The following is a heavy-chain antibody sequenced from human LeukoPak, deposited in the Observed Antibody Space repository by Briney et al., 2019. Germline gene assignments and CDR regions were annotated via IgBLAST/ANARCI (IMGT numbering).Heavy chain of an antibody. CDR2: ISYDGSNK. CDR3: ARVNYLDY. J-gene: IGHJ4*02. V-gene: IGHV3-30-3*01. Sequence: GGSLRLSCAASGFTFSSYAMHWVRQAPGKGLEWVAVISYDGSNKYYADSVKGRFTISRDNAKNTLYLQMNSLRAEDTAVYYCARVNYLDYWGRGTLVTVSS. CDR1: GFTFSSYA.